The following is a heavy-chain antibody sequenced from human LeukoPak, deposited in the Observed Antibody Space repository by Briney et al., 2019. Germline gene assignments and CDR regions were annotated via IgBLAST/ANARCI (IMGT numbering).Heavy chain of an antibody. CDR2: ISSSSTYI. D-gene: IGHD2-8*01. Sequence: GGSLRLSCAASGFIFSSYSINWVRQAPGKGQEWVSFISSSSTYIYYADSVKGRFTISRDNAKNSLYLQMNSLRAEDTAVYYCARDRDMVLPPAGLDVWGRGATVTVSS. CDR3: ARDRDMVLPPAGLDV. V-gene: IGHV3-21*01. CDR1: GFIFSSYS. J-gene: IGHJ6*04.